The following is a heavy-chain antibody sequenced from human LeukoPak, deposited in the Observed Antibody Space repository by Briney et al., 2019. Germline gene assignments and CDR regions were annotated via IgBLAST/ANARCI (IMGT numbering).Heavy chain of an antibody. D-gene: IGHD3-22*01. CDR1: GFTFSSYA. CDR3: ATEVGTMIVVVITKGGYFDY. J-gene: IGHJ4*02. Sequence: PGGSLRLSCAASGFTFSSYAMSWVRHAPRKGLEWGSAISVSGGSTYYADSVKSRFTISTDNSKNTLYLQMNSLRAEETAVYYSATEVGTMIVVVITKGGYFDYWGEGTLVTVSS. V-gene: IGHV3-23*01. CDR2: ISVSGGST.